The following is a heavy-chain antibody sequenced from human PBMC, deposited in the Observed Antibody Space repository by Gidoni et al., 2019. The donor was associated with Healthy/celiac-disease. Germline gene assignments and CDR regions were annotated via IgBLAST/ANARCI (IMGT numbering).Heavy chain of an antibody. V-gene: IGHV4-59*01. D-gene: IGHD3-10*01. CDR3: ARSLWFGEPQYYYYGMDV. CDR1: AAYLGSSH. Sequence: VPLQASGPRLVKPSENLSLTCTVSAAYLGSSHWSWIRQPPGKGLEWIGYIKYSGSTNNNPSRKRRVTISEETTKNQFSLKRSPVSAADTDVYYCARSLWFGEPQYYYYGMDVWGQGTTVTVSS. J-gene: IGHJ6*02. CDR2: IKYSGST.